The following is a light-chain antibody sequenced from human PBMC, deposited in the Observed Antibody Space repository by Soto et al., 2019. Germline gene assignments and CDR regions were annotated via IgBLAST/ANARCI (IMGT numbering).Light chain of an antibody. Sequence: QSVLTQTPSASGTPGQRVTISCSGSSSNIGSNYVYWYQQLPGTAPKLLIHRNNQRPSGVPDRFSGSKSGTSASLAISGLRSEDEADYYCAACDDSLSGRYVFGTGTKLTVL. CDR3: AACDDSLSGRYV. CDR1: SSNIGSNY. V-gene: IGLV1-47*01. CDR2: RNN. J-gene: IGLJ1*01.